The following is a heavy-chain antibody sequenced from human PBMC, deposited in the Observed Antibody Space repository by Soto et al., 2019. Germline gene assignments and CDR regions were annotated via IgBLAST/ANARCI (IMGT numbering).Heavy chain of an antibody. CDR1: GGTFSRYS. J-gene: IGHJ4*02. V-gene: IGHV1-69*02. CDR3: ARSPQGSFDY. Sequence: ASVKVSCKASGGTFSRYSITWVRQAPGHGLEWIGRIIPIFGIASYAQKFQGRVTITADESTSTAYMELSRLRSDDTAVYYCARSPQGSFDYWGQGTLVTVSS. CDR2: IIPIFGIA.